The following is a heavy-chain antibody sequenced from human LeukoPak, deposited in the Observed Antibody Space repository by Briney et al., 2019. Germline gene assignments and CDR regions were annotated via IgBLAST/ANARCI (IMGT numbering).Heavy chain of an antibody. D-gene: IGHD3-10*01. CDR2: IYPGDSDA. CDR1: GYSFTNYW. J-gene: IGHJ3*02. CDR3: ARRGWGFGEPKRDHDTFDI. Sequence: GESLKISCKGSGYSFTNYWSAWVRQMPGQGLEWMAIIYPGDSDARYSPSFQGQVTLSVDKSTSTTYLRWSSLKASDTAMYYCARRGWGFGEPKRDHDTFDIWGQGTMVTVSS. V-gene: IGHV5-51*01.